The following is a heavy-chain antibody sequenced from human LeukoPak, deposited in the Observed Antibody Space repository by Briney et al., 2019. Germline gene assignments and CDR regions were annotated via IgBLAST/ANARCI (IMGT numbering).Heavy chain of an antibody. CDR1: GFTFSTYG. CDR3: ARDSITEDNSLDY. J-gene: IGHJ4*02. Sequence: GGSLRLSCSASGFTFSTYGMQWVRLTPGKGLEWVAVIVSDGGRAHYGDSVRGRFTISRDNSKNTLYLQMNSLRAEDTAVYYCARDSITEDNSLDYWGRGILVTVSS. V-gene: IGHV3-33*05. CDR2: IVSDGGRA. D-gene: IGHD7-27*01.